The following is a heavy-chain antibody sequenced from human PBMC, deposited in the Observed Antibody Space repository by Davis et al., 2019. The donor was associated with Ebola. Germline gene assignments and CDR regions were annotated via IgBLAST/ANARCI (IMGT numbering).Heavy chain of an antibody. CDR1: GYTFTGYY. CDR3: ARDTEIAVAGTLYYYYGMDV. CDR2: INPNSGGT. Sequence: AASVKVSCKASGYTFTGYYMHWVRQAPGQGLEWMGRINPNSGGTNYAQKLQGRVTMTTDTSTSTAYMELRSLRSDDTAVYYCARDTEIAVAGTLYYYYGMDVWGQGTTVTVSS. D-gene: IGHD6-19*01. V-gene: IGHV1-2*06. J-gene: IGHJ6*02.